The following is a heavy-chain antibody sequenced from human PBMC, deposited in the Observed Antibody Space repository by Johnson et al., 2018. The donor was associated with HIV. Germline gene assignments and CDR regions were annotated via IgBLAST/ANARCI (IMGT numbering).Heavy chain of an antibody. CDR2: INWNGGST. V-gene: IGHV3-20*04. J-gene: IGHJ3*02. D-gene: IGHD3-10*01. CDR3: AKIPQANILRESGPYGAFDI. CDR1: GFTFDDYG. Sequence: EVQLVESGVGVVRPGGSLRLSCAASGFTFDDYGMSWVRQAPGKGLEWVSGINWNGGSTLYADSVKGRFTISRDNAKYSLYLQMNMLRAEDTAVYYCAKIPQANILRESGPYGAFDIWGQGTMFTVSS.